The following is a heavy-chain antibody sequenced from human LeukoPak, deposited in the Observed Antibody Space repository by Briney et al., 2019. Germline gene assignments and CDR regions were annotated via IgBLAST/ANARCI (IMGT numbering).Heavy chain of an antibody. CDR3: AKDRRRDDVLTGSFSD. V-gene: IGHV3-21*01. Sequence: GGSLRLSCAASGFTFSSYSMNWVRQAPGKGLEWVSSISDSSSYTYYADFVKGRFTISRDNSKNTLYLQMNSLRAEDTAVYNCAKDRRRDDVLTGSFSDWGQGTLVTVSS. J-gene: IGHJ4*02. CDR2: ISDSSSYT. CDR1: GFTFSSYS. D-gene: IGHD3-9*01.